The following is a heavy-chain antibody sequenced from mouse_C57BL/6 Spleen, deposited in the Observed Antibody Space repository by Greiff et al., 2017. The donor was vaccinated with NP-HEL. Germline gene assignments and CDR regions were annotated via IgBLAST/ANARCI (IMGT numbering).Heavy chain of an antibody. V-gene: IGHV1-64*01. D-gene: IGHD1-1*01. J-gene: IGHJ2*01. CDR2: IHPNSGST. Sequence: QVQLQQPGAELVKPGASVKLSCTASGYTFTSYWMHWVKQRPGQGLEWIGMIHPNSGSTNYNAKFKSKATMTVDKSSSTAYLQLSSLTSEDSAVYYCARFRITTVVASGFDYWGQGTTLTVSS. CDR3: ARFRITTVVASGFDY. CDR1: GYTFTSYW.